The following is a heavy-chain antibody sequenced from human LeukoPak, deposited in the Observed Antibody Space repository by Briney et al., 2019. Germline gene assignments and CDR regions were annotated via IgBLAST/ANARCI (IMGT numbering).Heavy chain of an antibody. Sequence: GGSLRLSCAASGFTFDDYAMHWVRQAPGKGLEWVSGISWNSGSIGHADSVKGRFTISGDNAKNSLYLQMNSLRAEDTALYYCAKDKVPAAGNNWFDPWGRGTLVTVSS. CDR1: GFTFDDYA. CDR2: ISWNSGSI. J-gene: IGHJ5*02. V-gene: IGHV3-9*01. CDR3: AKDKVPAAGNNWFDP. D-gene: IGHD6-13*01.